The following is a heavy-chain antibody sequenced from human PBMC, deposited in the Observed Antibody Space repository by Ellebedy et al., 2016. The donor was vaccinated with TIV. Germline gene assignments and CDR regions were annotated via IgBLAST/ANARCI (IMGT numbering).Heavy chain of an antibody. CDR2: VRGYNGNT. D-gene: IGHD6-13*01. CDR1: GYTFMSYS. V-gene: IGHV1-18*01. J-gene: IGHJ4*02. Sequence: AASVKVSCKASGYTFMSYSIAWVRQAPGQGLEWIGWVRGYNGNTNYAQKVQGRVTMTTDTYTNTAYMELRSLTSDDTAVYFCARTSRYAYSSSCDYWGQGTLVTVSS. CDR3: ARTSRYAYSSSCDY.